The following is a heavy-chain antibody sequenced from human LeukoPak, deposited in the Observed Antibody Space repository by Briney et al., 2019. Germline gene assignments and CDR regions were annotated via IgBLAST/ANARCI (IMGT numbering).Heavy chain of an antibody. V-gene: IGHV3-48*01. CDR2: ITSSGDTI. CDR3: AREWRGY. Sequence: GGSLRLSCAASGFTFSSYSMNWVRQAPGKGLEWVSYITSSGDTIYYADSVKGRFTISRDNAKNSVYLQMSSLRAEDTAVYYCAREWRGYWGQGTLVTVSS. CDR1: GFTFSSYS. J-gene: IGHJ4*02. D-gene: IGHD3-3*01.